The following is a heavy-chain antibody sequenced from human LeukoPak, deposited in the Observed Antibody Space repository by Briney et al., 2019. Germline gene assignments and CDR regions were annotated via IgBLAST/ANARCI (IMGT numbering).Heavy chain of an antibody. CDR2: ISWNSGSI. J-gene: IGHJ3*02. CDR3: AKGAQKRSGHRDDAFDI. CDR1: GFTFDDYA. Sequence: GGSLRLSCAASGFTFDDYAMHWVRQAPGKGLEWVSGISWNSGSIGYADSVKGRFTISRDNAKNSLYLQMNSLRAEDTALYYCAKGAQKRSGHRDDAFDIWGQGTMVTVSS. V-gene: IGHV3-9*01. D-gene: IGHD2-15*01.